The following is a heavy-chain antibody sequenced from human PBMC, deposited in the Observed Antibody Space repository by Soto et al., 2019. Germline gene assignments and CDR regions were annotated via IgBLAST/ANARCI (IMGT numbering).Heavy chain of an antibody. D-gene: IGHD3-10*01. Sequence: QLQLQESGSGLVKPSQTLSLTCAVSGGSISSGGYSWSWMRQPPGKGLEWIGYIYHSGSTYYNPSLKSRVTISVDRSKNQFSLKLSSVTAADTAVYYCAREGITMVRGGFDPWGQGTLVTVSS. CDR2: IYHSGST. CDR3: AREGITMVRGGFDP. CDR1: GGSISSGGYS. V-gene: IGHV4-30-2*01. J-gene: IGHJ5*02.